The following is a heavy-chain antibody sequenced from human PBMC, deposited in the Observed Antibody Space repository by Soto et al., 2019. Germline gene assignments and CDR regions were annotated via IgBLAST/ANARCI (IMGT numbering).Heavy chain of an antibody. Sequence: ESGGGVVQPGRSLRLSCAASGFTFSSYGMHWVRQAPGKGLEWVAVIWYDGSNKYYADSVKGRFTISRDNSKNTLYLQMNSLRAEDTAVYYCARDEGRALWAYFDYWGQGTLVTVSS. CDR2: IWYDGSNK. CDR3: ARDEGRALWAYFDY. CDR1: GFTFSSYG. J-gene: IGHJ4*02. D-gene: IGHD3-10*01. V-gene: IGHV3-33*01.